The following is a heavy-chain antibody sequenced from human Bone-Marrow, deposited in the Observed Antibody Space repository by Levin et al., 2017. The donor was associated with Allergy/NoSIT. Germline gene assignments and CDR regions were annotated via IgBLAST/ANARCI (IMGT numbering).Heavy chain of an antibody. J-gene: IGHJ4*02. D-gene: IGHD3-3*01. CDR3: ARDPTVLRFLEWLPSYFDY. CDR1: GFTFSDYY. Sequence: GGSLRLSCAASGFTFSDYYMSWIRQAPGKGLEWVSYISSSGSTIYYADSVKGRFTISRDNAKNSLYLQMNSLRAEDTAVYYCARDPTVLRFLEWLPSYFDYWGQGTLVTVSS. CDR2: ISSSGSTI. V-gene: IGHV3-11*01.